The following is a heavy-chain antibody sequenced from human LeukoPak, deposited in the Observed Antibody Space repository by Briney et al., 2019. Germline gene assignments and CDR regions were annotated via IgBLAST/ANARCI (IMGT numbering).Heavy chain of an antibody. CDR2: INTDGSST. V-gene: IGHV3-74*01. CDR1: GFTFSSYW. D-gene: IGHD3-16*01. CDR3: ARVRYGPGKAFDI. J-gene: IGHJ3*02. Sequence: GGSLRLSCAASGFTFSSYWMHWVRQAPGKGLVWVSRINTDGSSTSYADSVKGRFTTSRDNAKNTLYLQMNSLRAEDTAVYYCARVRYGPGKAFDIWGQGTMVTVSS.